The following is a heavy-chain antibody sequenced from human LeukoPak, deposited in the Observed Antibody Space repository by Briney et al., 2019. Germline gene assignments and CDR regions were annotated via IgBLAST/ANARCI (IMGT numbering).Heavy chain of an antibody. CDR3: ARDDYSNSPFDY. CDR1: GFTFSSYS. V-gene: IGHV3-48*01. D-gene: IGHD4-11*01. Sequence: PGGSLRLSCAASGFTFSSYSMNWVRQAPGKGLEWVSSISSSSTIYYADSVKGRFTISRDNAKNSLYLQMNSLRAEDTAVYYCARDDYSNSPFDYWGQGTLVTVSS. J-gene: IGHJ4*02. CDR2: ISSSSTI.